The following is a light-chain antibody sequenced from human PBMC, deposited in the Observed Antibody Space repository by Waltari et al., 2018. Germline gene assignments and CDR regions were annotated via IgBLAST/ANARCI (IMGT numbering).Light chain of an antibody. CDR1: SSDVGWHNY. V-gene: IGLV2-14*03. CDR3: SSYTSSGTPYV. Sequence: QSALTQPASVSGSPGQSITISCTGTSSDVGWHNYVSWYQQHPGKAPKLIIYDVTDRPSGVSNRFSGSKFGNTASPTISGLQAEDEADYYCSSYTSSGTPYVFGTGTRVTVL. CDR2: DVT. J-gene: IGLJ1*01.